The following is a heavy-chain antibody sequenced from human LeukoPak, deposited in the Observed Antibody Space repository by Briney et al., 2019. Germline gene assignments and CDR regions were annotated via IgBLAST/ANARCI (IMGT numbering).Heavy chain of an antibody. CDR1: GFTFSSCW. D-gene: IGHD2-21*02. V-gene: IGHV3-74*01. CDR2: INSDGSST. Sequence: PGGSLRLSCASSGFTFSSCWMHWVRQAPGKGLVWVSRINSDGSSTTYADSVKGRSTISRDNAKNTLYLQMNSLRAEDTAVYYCARTPYCGGDCYREFDYWGQGTLVTVSS. J-gene: IGHJ4*02. CDR3: ARTPYCGGDCYREFDY.